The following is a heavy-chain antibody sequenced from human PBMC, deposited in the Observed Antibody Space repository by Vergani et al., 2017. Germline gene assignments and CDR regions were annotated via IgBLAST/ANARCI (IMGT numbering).Heavy chain of an antibody. CDR2: IYYSGST. CDR3: ARVLGGVRAYGMDV. D-gene: IGHD3-16*01. CDR1: GGSISSGDYY. V-gene: IGHV4-30-4*08. Sequence: QVQLQESGPGLVKPSQTLSLTCTVSGGSISSGDYYWSWIRQPPGKGLEWIGYIYYSGSTYYNPSLKSRVTISVDTSKNTFSLKLGSVTAADTAVYYCARVLGGVRAYGMDVWGQGTTVTVSS. J-gene: IGHJ6*02.